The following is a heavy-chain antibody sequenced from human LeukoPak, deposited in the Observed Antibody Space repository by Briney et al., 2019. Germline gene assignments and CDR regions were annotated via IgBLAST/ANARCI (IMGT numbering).Heavy chain of an antibody. D-gene: IGHD6-13*01. Sequence: GAPVKVSCKASGYTFTSYDINWVRQATGQGLEWMGWMNPNSGNTGYAQKFQGRVTMTRNTSISTAYMELSSLRSEDTAVYYCARVPKYSSSWTAEYFQHWGQGTLVTVSS. CDR3: ARVPKYSSSWTAEYFQH. J-gene: IGHJ1*01. CDR1: GYTFTSYD. V-gene: IGHV1-8*01. CDR2: MNPNSGNT.